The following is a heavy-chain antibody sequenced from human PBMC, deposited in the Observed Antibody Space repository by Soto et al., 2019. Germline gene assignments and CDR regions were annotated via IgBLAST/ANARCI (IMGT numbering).Heavy chain of an antibody. V-gene: IGHV3-11*01. CDR3: ARDRDYGDYERWFDP. CDR1: GFTFSDYY. J-gene: IGHJ5*02. Sequence: GSLRLSCAASGFTFSDYYMSWIRQAPGKGLEWVSYISSSGSTIYYADSVKGRFTISRDNAKNSLYLQMNSLRAEDTAVYYCARDRDYGDYERWFDPWGQGTLVTVSS. D-gene: IGHD4-17*01. CDR2: ISSSGSTI.